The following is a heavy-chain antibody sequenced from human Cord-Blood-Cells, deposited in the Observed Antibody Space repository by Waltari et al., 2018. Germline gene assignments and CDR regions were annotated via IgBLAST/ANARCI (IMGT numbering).Heavy chain of an antibody. CDR1: GWSFRGSY. CDR2: IQHSGST. V-gene: IGHV4-34*01. Sequence: PLQQWGAGPLKPPETLSLSCAVYGWSFRGSYGSWMGRPQGKGLEWIGEIQHSGSTNYNPSVKSRVTISVYTSKNQFSLKRSSVPSADTAVYYCARYEYSSSYPFFDYWGQGTLVTVSS. J-gene: IGHJ4*02. D-gene: IGHD6-6*01. CDR3: ARYEYSSSYPFFDY.